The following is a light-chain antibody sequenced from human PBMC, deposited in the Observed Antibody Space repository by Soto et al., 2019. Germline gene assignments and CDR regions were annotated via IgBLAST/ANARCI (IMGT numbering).Light chain of an antibody. V-gene: IGLV7-46*01. J-gene: IGLJ3*02. CDR1: TGTVTSGLY. CDR2: DTS. CDR3: MISYSGVGV. Sequence: QAVVTQEPSLTVSPGGTVTLTCGSSTGTVTSGLYPYWFQQKPGQAPRTLIYDTSNKHSWAPARFSGSLLGGKAALTLSGAQPEDEDDYYCMISYSGVGVFGGGTKVTVL.